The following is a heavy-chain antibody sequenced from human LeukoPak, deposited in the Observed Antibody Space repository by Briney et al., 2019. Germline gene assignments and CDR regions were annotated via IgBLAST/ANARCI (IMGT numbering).Heavy chain of an antibody. CDR2: IYYSGRT. D-gene: IGHD4-17*01. J-gene: IGHJ4*02. CDR1: GGSISSSSYS. V-gene: IGHV4-39*07. CDR3: ARVDGTRLTTVSYFDY. Sequence: SETLSLTCTVSGGSISSSSYSWGWIRQPPGKGLEWIGSIYYSGRTYYNPSLRSRVTISVDTSKNQFSLNLSSVTAADSAVYYCARVDGTRLTTVSYFDYWGQGTLVTVSS.